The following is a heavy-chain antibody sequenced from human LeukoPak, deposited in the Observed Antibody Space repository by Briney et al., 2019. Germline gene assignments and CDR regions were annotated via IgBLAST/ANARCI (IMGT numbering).Heavy chain of an antibody. Sequence: GASVKVSCKASGGTFSSYAISWVRQAPGQGLEWMGGIIPIFGTANYAQKFQGRVTITTDESTSTAYMELSSLRSEDTAVYYCAARRGIYYDSSGYAFDYWGQGTLVTLSS. V-gene: IGHV1-69*05. J-gene: IGHJ4*02. D-gene: IGHD3-22*01. CDR2: IIPIFGTA. CDR3: AARRGIYYDSSGYAFDY. CDR1: GGTFSSYA.